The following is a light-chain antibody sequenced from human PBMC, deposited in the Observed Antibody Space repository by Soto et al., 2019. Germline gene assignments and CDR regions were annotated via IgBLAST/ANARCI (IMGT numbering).Light chain of an antibody. V-gene: IGKV3-20*01. J-gene: IGKJ4*01. CDR3: QQSRST. CDR2: GAS. CDR1: QSVSSSY. Sequence: EIVLTQSPGTLSLSPGERATLSCRASQSVSSSYLAWYQQKPGQAPRLLIYGASSRATGIPDRFSGSGSGTDFTLTISRLEPEDFAVYYCQQSRSTFGGGTKVEIK.